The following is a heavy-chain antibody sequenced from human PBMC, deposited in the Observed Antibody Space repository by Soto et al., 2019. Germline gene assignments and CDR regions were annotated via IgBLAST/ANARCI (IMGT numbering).Heavy chain of an antibody. CDR2: INPSGGST. Sequence: SVKVSCKASGGTFSSYAISWLRQAPGQGLEWMGIINPSGGSTSYAQKFQGRVTMTRDTSTSTVYMELSSLRSEDTAVYYCARDRNYYDSSGYIVIFDYWGQGTLVTVSS. J-gene: IGHJ4*02. CDR3: ARDRNYYDSSGYIVIFDY. CDR1: GGTFSSYA. V-gene: IGHV1-46*01. D-gene: IGHD3-22*01.